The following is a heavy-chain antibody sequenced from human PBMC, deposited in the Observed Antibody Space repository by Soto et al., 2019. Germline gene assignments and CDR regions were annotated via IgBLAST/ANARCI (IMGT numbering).Heavy chain of an antibody. CDR3: GIGTYYYDSSGLNPPDY. J-gene: IGHJ4*02. Sequence: LRLSCSASGFTFSSYGMHWVRQAPGKGLEWVEVIWYDGSNKDYSDSVKGRFTISIDKSKNTLYLQMNSLIAEDTAVYYCGIGTYYYDSSGLNPPDYWGQGTLATVSS. V-gene: IGHV3-33*01. CDR1: GFTFSSYG. CDR2: IWYDGSNK. D-gene: IGHD3-22*01.